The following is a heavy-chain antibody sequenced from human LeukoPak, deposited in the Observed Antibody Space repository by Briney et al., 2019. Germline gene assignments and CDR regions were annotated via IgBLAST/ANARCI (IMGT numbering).Heavy chain of an antibody. Sequence: PSETLSLTCTVSGGSISSSSYYWGWIRQPPGKGLEWVGSIYYSGSTYYNPSLKSRVTISVDTSKNQFSLKLSSVTAADTAVYYCARVQNIVVVPAAILRTNWFDPWGQGTLVTVSS. CDR2: IYYSGST. J-gene: IGHJ5*02. V-gene: IGHV4-39*07. D-gene: IGHD2-2*01. CDR1: GGSISSSSYY. CDR3: ARVQNIVVVPAAILRTNWFDP.